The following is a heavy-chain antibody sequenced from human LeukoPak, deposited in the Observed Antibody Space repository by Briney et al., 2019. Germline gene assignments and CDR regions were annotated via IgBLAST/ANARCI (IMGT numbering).Heavy chain of an antibody. CDR2: IYYTGTT. V-gene: IGHV4-39*07. D-gene: IGHD2-2*02. CDR3: ANTDPGSYRYWFDP. CDR1: GGSISSPYF. J-gene: IGHJ5*02. Sequence: PSETLSLTCTVSGGSISSPYFWAWIRQPPGKGLESIGSIYYTGTTYYKPSLQSRVTISLDTSNNQLSLRLTSVTAADTAMYYCANTDPGSYRYWFDPWGQGTLVTVAS.